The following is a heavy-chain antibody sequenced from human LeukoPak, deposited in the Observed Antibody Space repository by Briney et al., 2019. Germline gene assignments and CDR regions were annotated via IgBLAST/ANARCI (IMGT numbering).Heavy chain of an antibody. CDR2: IYPGDSDT. Sequence: GESLKISCKGSGYSFTSYWIGWVRQMPGKGLEWMGIIYPGDSDTRYSPSFQGQVTISADKSISTAYLQWSSLKASDTAMYYCARGRTHYYDSSGYSDYWGQGTLVTVSS. V-gene: IGHV5-51*01. CDR3: ARGRTHYYDSSGYSDY. J-gene: IGHJ4*02. D-gene: IGHD3-22*01. CDR1: GYSFTSYW.